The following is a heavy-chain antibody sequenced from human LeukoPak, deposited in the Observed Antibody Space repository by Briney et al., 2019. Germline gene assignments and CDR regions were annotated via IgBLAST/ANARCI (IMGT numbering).Heavy chain of an antibody. J-gene: IGHJ5*02. CDR3: ASHSGRYDLWSGYYLGWFDP. D-gene: IGHD3-3*01. Sequence: SETLSLTCTVSGGSISSSSYYWGWIRQPPGKGLEWIGCIDYSGSTYYNPSLKSRVTISVDTSKNQFSLKLSSVTAADTAVYYCASHSGRYDLWSGYYLGWFDPWGQGTLVTVSS. CDR1: GGSISSSSYY. CDR2: IDYSGST. V-gene: IGHV4-39*01.